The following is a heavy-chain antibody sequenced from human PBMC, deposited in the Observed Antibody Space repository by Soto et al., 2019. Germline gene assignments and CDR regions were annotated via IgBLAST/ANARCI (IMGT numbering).Heavy chain of an antibody. CDR3: ARLRGCGGGDCYFLDY. J-gene: IGHJ4*02. Sequence: QVQLVESGGGVVQPGRSLRLSCAASGFTFSSYGMHWVRQAPGKGLEWVAVIWYDGSNKYYADSVKGRFTISGDNSKNTLYLQMNSLRAEDTAVYYCARLRGCGGGDCYFLDYWGQGTLVTVSS. CDR1: GFTFSSYG. V-gene: IGHV3-33*01. CDR2: IWYDGSNK. D-gene: IGHD2-21*02.